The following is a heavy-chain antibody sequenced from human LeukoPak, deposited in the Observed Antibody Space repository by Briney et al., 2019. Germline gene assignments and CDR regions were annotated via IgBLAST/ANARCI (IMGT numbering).Heavy chain of an antibody. CDR3: ARSSRFFPETSTSLGYMDV. J-gene: IGHJ6*03. D-gene: IGHD2-2*01. V-gene: IGHV1-46*01. CDR1: GYTFTSYY. Sequence: ASVKVSCKASGYTFTSYYMHWVRQAPGQGLEWMGIINPSGGSTSYAQKFQGRVTMTRDMSTSTVYMELSSLRSEDTAVYYCARSSRFFPETSTSLGYMDVWGKGTTVTVSS. CDR2: INPSGGST.